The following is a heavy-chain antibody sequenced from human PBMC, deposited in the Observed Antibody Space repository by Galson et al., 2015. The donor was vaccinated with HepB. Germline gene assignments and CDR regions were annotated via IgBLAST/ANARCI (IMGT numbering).Heavy chain of an antibody. Sequence: SLRLSCAASGFFVSTNCVSWVRQAPGKGLEWVSAICSGGSTYYADSVKGRFTISRDNSKNTLYLQMNSLRAEDTAVYYCARGGGSSWYPYYYYYMDVWGKGTTVTVSS. CDR3: ARGGGSSWYPYYYYYMDV. CDR2: ICSGGST. J-gene: IGHJ6*03. CDR1: GFFVSTNC. D-gene: IGHD6-13*01. V-gene: IGHV3-53*05.